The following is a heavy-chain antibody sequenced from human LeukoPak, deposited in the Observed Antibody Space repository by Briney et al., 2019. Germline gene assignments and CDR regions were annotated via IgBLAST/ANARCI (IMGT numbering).Heavy chain of an antibody. V-gene: IGHV3-23*01. J-gene: IGHJ6*03. CDR2: ISGSGDYT. Sequence: GGSLRLSCAASEFTFSNYGISWVRQAPGKGLEWVSSISGSGDYTNYADSVEGRLTITRENSKNRLHMQMNSLRAEDAAVYYCAKGGIAVAGTSYYYYMDVWGKGTTVTISS. CDR1: EFTFSNYG. D-gene: IGHD6-19*01. CDR3: AKGGIAVAGTSYYYYMDV.